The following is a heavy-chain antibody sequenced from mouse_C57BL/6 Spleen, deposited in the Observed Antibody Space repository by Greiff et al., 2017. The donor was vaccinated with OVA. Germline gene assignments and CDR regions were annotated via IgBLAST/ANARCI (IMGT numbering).Heavy chain of an antibody. CDR2: INPNNGGT. D-gene: IGHD1-2*01. J-gene: IGHJ2*01. CDR3: ARGRGGYGLDD. CDR1: GYTFTDYY. Sequence: VQLQQSGPELVKPGASVKISCKASGYTFTDYYMNWVKQSHGKSLEWIGDINPNNGGTSYNQKFKGKATLTVDKSSSTAYMELRSLTSEDSAVYYCARGRGGYGLDDWGQGTTLTVSS. V-gene: IGHV1-26*01.